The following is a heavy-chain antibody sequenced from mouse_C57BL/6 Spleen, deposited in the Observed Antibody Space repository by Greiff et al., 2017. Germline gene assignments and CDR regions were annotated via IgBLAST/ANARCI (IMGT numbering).Heavy chain of an antibody. CDR2: ISSGSSTI. Sequence: EVKLEESGGGLVKPGGSLKLSCAASGFTFSDYGMHWVRQAPEKGLEWVAYISSGSSTIYYADTVKGRFTISRDNAKNTLFLQMTSLRSEDTAMYYCARDYGSSYYWYFDVWGTGTTVTVSS. CDR3: ARDYGSSYYWYFDV. CDR1: GFTFSDYG. D-gene: IGHD1-1*01. J-gene: IGHJ1*03. V-gene: IGHV5-17*01.